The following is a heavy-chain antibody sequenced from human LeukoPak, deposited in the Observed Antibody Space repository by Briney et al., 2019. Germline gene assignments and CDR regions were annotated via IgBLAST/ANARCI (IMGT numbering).Heavy chain of an antibody. CDR1: GGSISSGDYY. V-gene: IGHV4-61*08. CDR2: IYYSGST. J-gene: IGHJ6*03. CDR3: ARAPLLTRSYYYYMDV. D-gene: IGHD4/OR15-4a*01. Sequence: SETLSLTCTVSGGSISSGDYYWSWIRQPPGKGLEWIGYIYYSGSTNYNPSLKSRVTISVDTSKNQFSLKLSSVTAADTAVYYCARAPLLTRSYYYYMDVWGKGTTVTVSS.